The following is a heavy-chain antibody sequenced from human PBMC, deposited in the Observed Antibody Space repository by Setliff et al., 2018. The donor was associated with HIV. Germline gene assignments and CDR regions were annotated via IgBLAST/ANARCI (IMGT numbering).Heavy chain of an antibody. CDR2: VSYTGRT. Sequence: KPSETLSLTCTVSGGSTTSSTYYWGWIRQPPGRGLEWIGSVSYTGRTYYNPSLKSRVTISIDTSRNQFSLQLTSVTAADTAVYYCARRSIVGVTRGYYYYALDVWGQGTTVTVS. D-gene: IGHD1-26*01. CDR3: ARRSIVGVTRGYYYYALDV. V-gene: IGHV4-39*01. CDR1: GGSTTSSTYY. J-gene: IGHJ6*02.